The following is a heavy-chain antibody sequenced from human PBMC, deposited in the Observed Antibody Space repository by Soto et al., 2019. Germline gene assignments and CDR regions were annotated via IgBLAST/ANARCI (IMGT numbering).Heavy chain of an antibody. D-gene: IGHD1-26*01. Sequence: EVHLVESGGDLVQPGGSLRLSCVASGFTFSSHWMTWVRQAPGKGLEWVANIKEDGSDIYYADSVKGRFTISRDNAKKSPYLQMNSLRAEDTAVYYCGRDSGTFHIDYWGQGTLVTVSS. CDR1: GFTFSSHW. J-gene: IGHJ4*02. V-gene: IGHV3-7*04. CDR3: GRDSGTFHIDY. CDR2: IKEDGSDI.